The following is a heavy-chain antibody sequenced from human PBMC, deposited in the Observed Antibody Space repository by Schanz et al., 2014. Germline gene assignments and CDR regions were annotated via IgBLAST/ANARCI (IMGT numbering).Heavy chain of an antibody. V-gene: IGHV3-15*01. D-gene: IGHD3-16*01. CDR1: GFTFSTTW. Sequence: EVQLVESGGGLVRPGGSLRLSCLASGFTFSTTWMNWVRQAPGKGLEWVGRIKSKVDGGTTDNAAPVQGRFTISRDDSKNTLHLQMNSLRADDTAVYYCAKDLYNYGIFDSWGQGTLVTVSS. J-gene: IGHJ5*01. CDR2: IKSKVDGGTT. CDR3: AKDLYNYGIFDS.